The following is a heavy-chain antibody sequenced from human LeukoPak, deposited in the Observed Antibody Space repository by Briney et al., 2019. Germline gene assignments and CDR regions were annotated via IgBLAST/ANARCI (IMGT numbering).Heavy chain of an antibody. Sequence: GGSLRLSCAASGFTFSSCAMHWARQAPGKGLEWVAVISYDGSNKYYADSVKGRFTISRDNSKNTLYLQMNSLRAEDTAVYYCARDLRYDYVWGSSWGQGTLVTVSS. CDR3: ARDLRYDYVWGSS. CDR1: GFTFSSCA. CDR2: ISYDGSNK. V-gene: IGHV3-30-3*01. J-gene: IGHJ5*02. D-gene: IGHD3-16*01.